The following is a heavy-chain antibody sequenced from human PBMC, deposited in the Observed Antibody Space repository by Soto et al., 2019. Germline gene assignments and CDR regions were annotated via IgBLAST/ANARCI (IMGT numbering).Heavy chain of an antibody. CDR1: GGSISSSNW. CDR3: ARGGDYYGSVSMNWFDP. J-gene: IGHJ5*02. V-gene: IGHV4-4*02. D-gene: IGHD3-10*01. Sequence: PSETLSLTCAVSGGSISSSNWWSWVRQPPGKGLEWIGEIYHSGSTNYNPSLKSRVTISVDKSKNQFSLKLSSVTAADTAVYYCARGGDYYGSVSMNWFDPWGQGTLVTVSS. CDR2: IYHSGST.